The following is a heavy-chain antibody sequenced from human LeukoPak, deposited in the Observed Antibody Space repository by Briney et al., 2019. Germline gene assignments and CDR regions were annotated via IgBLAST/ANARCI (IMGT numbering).Heavy chain of an antibody. J-gene: IGHJ3*02. CDR2: IYHSGST. V-gene: IGHV4-39*07. Sequence: SETLSLTCTVSGGFISSSSYYWGWIRQPPGKGLEWIGSIYHSGSTYYNPSLKSRVTISVDTSKNQFSLKLSSVTAADTAAYYCATSSGFGAFDIWGRGTMVTVSS. CDR1: GGFISSSSYY. D-gene: IGHD6-19*01. CDR3: ATSSGFGAFDI.